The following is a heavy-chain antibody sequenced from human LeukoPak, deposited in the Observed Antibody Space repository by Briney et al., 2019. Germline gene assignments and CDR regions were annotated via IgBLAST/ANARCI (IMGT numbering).Heavy chain of an antibody. J-gene: IGHJ6*02. CDR2: IYPGDSDT. CDR3: ARLAYSTPYYYYYGMDV. CDR1: GYSFTSYW. Sequence: GESLKISCKGSGYSFTSYWIGWVRQMPGKGLEWMGIIYPGDSDTRYSPSFQGQVTISAGKSISTAYLQWSSLKASDTAMYYCARLAYSTPYYYYYGMDVWGQGTTVTVSS. D-gene: IGHD4-11*01. V-gene: IGHV5-51*01.